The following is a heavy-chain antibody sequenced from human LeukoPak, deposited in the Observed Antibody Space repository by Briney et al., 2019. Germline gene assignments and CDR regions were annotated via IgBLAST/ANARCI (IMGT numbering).Heavy chain of an antibody. D-gene: IGHD5-12*01. CDR2: ISGGDGTI. V-gene: IGHV3-23*01. Sequence: GALRLSCAPSGFTFRSYGMSWVRPAPGKGLEWVSFISGGDGTIYYADSVKGRFTISRDNSKNTLYLQLNSLRAEDTAVYYCAKDKPGGYGSFDPWGQGTLVTVSS. CDR3: AKDKPGGYGSFDP. CDR1: GFTFRSYG. J-gene: IGHJ5*02.